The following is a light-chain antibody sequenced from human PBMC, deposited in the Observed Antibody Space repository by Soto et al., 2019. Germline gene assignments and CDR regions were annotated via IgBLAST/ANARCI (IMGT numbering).Light chain of an antibody. J-gene: IGKJ1*01. CDR2: LGS. CDR1: QTLLHSNGHNY. V-gene: IGKV2-28*01. Sequence: DIVMTPSPLSLPVTPVAAAFISFRSSQTLLHSNGHNYLGWYLQKPGQSPQLLIYLGSNRASGVPDRFSGSGSGTDFTLTISRLEPEDFAVYYCQQYGNSPQTFGQGTKVDIK. CDR3: QQYGNSPQT.